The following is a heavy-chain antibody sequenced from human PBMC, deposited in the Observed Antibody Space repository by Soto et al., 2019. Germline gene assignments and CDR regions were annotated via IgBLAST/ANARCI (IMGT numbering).Heavy chain of an antibody. CDR2: IYYSGST. CDR3: ARDRMGYYDSSGYYYYYGMDV. D-gene: IGHD3-22*01. CDR1: GASISSGGYY. Sequence: SETLSLTCTVSGASISSGGYYWSWIRQHPGKGLEWIGYIYYSGSTYYNPSLKSRVTISVDTSKNQFSLKLSSVTAADTAVYYCARDRMGYYDSSGYYYYYGMDVWGQGTTVTVSS. V-gene: IGHV4-31*03. J-gene: IGHJ6*02.